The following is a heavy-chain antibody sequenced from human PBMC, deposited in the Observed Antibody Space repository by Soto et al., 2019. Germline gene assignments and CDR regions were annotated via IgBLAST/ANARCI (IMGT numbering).Heavy chain of an antibody. CDR2: IYYSGST. CDR3: ARDNMRARDGMDV. J-gene: IGHJ6*02. CDR1: GGSVSSGSYH. D-gene: IGHD3-16*01. Sequence: PSETLSLTCTVSGGSVSSGSYHWTWIRQPPGKGLEWIGYIYYSGSTNYNPSLKSRVTISVDTSKNQFSLKLSSVTAEDTAVYYCARDNMRARDGMDVWGQGTTVTVSS. V-gene: IGHV4-61*01.